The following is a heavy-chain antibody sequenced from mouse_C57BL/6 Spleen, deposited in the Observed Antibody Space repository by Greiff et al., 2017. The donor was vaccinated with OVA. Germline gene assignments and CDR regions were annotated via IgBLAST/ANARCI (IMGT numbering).Heavy chain of an antibody. CDR3: AREGNMRSYYFDY. V-gene: IGHV5-17*01. D-gene: IGHD2-3*01. CDR2: ISSGSSTI. CDR1: GFTFSDYG. J-gene: IGHJ2*01. Sequence: EVQVVESGGGLVKPGGSLKLSCAASGFTFSDYGMHWVRQAPEKGLEWVAYISSGSSTIYYADTVKGRFTISRDNAKNTLFLQMTSLRSEDTAMYYCAREGNMRSYYFDYWGQGTTLTVSS.